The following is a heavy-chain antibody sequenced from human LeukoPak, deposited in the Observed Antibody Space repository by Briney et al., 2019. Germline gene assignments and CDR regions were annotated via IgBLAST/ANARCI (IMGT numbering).Heavy chain of an antibody. CDR1: GFTFSSYG. J-gene: IGHJ4*02. D-gene: IGHD1-7*01. CDR3: ARGWNYAFRFDN. V-gene: IGHV3-30*02. Sequence: GGSLRLSCAASGFTFSSYGMHWVRQAPGKGLEWVAFIRYDGSNKYYADSVKGRFTISRDNSKNTLYLQMNSLRAEDTAVYYCARGWNYAFRFDNWGQGTLVTVST. CDR2: IRYDGSNK.